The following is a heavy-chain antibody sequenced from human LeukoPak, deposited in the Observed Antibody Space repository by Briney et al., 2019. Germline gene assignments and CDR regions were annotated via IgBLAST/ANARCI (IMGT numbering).Heavy chain of an antibody. V-gene: IGHV1-18*04. J-gene: IGHJ4*02. CDR1: GYTFTSYG. Sequence: ASVKVSCKASGYTFTSYGISWVRQALGQGLEWMGWISAYNGNTNYAQKLQGRVTMTTDTSTSTAYMELRSLRSDDTAVYYCARIGSRITMVRGVPFDYWGQGTLVTVSS. CDR3: ARIGSRITMVRGVPFDY. CDR2: ISAYNGNT. D-gene: IGHD3-10*01.